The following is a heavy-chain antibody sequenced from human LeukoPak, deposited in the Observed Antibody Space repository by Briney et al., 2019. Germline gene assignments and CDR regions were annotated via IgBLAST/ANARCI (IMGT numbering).Heavy chain of an antibody. J-gene: IGHJ4*02. CDR1: GFTFSSYW. V-gene: IGHV3-74*01. CDR2: INSDGSST. D-gene: IGHD6-13*01. Sequence: PGGSLRLSCAASGFTFSSYWMHWVRQAPGKGLVWVSRINSDGSSTSYADSVKGRFTISRDNAKKSVYLQMNSLRAEDTAVYYCVRAGIGAGGTGYWGQGTLVTVSS. CDR3: VRAGIGAGGTGY.